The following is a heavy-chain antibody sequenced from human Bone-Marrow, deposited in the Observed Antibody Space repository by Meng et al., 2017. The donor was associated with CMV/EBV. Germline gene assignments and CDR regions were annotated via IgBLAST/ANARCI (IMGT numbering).Heavy chain of an antibody. CDR3: ARSYFSTGV. D-gene: IGHD1-1*01. V-gene: IGHV3-11*04. Sequence: GESLKISCAASGFTFSDYYMSWIRQAPGKGLEWVSYSSSSGSTIYYADSVKGRFTISRDNAKTSLYLQMNSLRAEDTAVYYCARSYFSTGVWGQGTMVTVSS. J-gene: IGHJ6*02. CDR1: GFTFSDYY. CDR2: SSSSGSTI.